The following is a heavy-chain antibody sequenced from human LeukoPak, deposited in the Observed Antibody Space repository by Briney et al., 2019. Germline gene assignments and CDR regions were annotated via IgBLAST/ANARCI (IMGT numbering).Heavy chain of an antibody. V-gene: IGHV3-23*01. CDR2: ISASGGST. Sequence: GGSLRLSCAASGFTFSTSAMTWVRQAPGKGLEWVSGISASGGSTYYADSVKGRFTISRDNSKNTLYLQMNSLRAEDTAVYYCAKEGSSSPLFDYWGQGTLVTVSS. CDR3: AKEGSSSPLFDY. CDR1: GFTFSTSA. D-gene: IGHD6-6*01. J-gene: IGHJ4*02.